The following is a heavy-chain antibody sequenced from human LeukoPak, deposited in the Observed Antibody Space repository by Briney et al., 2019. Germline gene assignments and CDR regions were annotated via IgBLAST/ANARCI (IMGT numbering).Heavy chain of an antibody. V-gene: IGHV3-66*01. CDR1: GFTFRDHY. CDR2: IYSGGGT. CDR3: VAYDAFAI. J-gene: IGHJ3*02. Sequence: PGGSLRLSCAASGFTFRDHYKSWVRHAPGKGLEWVSVIYSGGGTNYADSVKGRFTISRNKSKITLYLQMNSLRAEDTAVYHCVAYDAFAIWGQGTMVTVSS. D-gene: IGHD3-16*01.